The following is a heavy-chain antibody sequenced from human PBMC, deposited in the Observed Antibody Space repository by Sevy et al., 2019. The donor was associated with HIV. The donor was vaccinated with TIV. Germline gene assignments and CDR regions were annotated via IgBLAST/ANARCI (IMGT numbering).Heavy chain of an antibody. D-gene: IGHD6-19*01. Sequence: TLSLTCTVSGGSISSSSYYWGWIRQPPGKGLEWIGSIYYSGSTYYNPSLKSRVTISVDTSKNQFSLKLSSVTAADTAVYYCARHSPSSSGWYKEKDYYYYGMDVWGQGTTVTVSS. CDR2: IYYSGST. V-gene: IGHV4-39*01. CDR3: ARHSPSSSGWYKEKDYYYYGMDV. J-gene: IGHJ6*02. CDR1: GGSISSSSYY.